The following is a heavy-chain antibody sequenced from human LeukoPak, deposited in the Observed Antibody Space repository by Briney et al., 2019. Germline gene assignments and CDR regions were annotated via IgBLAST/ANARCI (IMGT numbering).Heavy chain of an antibody. Sequence: DPSETLSLTCTVSGGSISSYYWSWIRQPPGKGLEWIGYIYYSGSTNYNPSLKSRVTISVDTSKNQFSLKLSSVTAADTDVYYCARDLQVVPAVYAFDIWGQGTMVTVSS. CDR1: GGSISSYY. V-gene: IGHV4-59*01. CDR3: ARDLQVVPAVYAFDI. J-gene: IGHJ3*02. D-gene: IGHD2-2*01. CDR2: IYYSGST.